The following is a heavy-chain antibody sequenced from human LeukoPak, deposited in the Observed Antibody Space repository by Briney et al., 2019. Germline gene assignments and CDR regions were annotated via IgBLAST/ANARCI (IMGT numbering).Heavy chain of an antibody. J-gene: IGHJ6*02. CDR3: ARSVATEDSTSAPQLGTYYGMDV. CDR1: GFTFSSYA. CDR2: ISGSGGST. V-gene: IGHV3-23*01. D-gene: IGHD5-12*01. Sequence: PGGSLRLSCAASGFTFSSYAMSWVRQAPGKGLEWVSAISGSGGSTYYADSVKGRFTISRDNSKNTLYLQMNSLRAGDTAVYYCARSVATEDSTSAPQLGTYYGMDVWGQGTTVTVSS.